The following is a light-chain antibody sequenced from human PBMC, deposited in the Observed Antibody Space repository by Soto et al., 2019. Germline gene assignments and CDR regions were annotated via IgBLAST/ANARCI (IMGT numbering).Light chain of an antibody. V-gene: IGKV3-20*01. CDR3: QHLGTSPQNT. CDR1: QSLTNSY. Sequence: EIVLTQSPGTLSLSPGERATLSCRASQSLTNSYLAWYQQKPGQAPRLLIYAASSRATGIPDRFSGSVSGTDFSLTISRLEPEDFAVYYCQHLGTSPQNTFGQGTKLEIK. CDR2: AAS. J-gene: IGKJ2*01.